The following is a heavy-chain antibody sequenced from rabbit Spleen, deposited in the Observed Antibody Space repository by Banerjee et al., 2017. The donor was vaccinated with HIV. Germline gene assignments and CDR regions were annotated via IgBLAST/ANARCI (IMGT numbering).Heavy chain of an antibody. J-gene: IGHJ4*01. D-gene: IGHD4-2*01. Sequence: LQESGGGLVKPGGTLTLTCKASGFSFSSNWICWVRQAPGKGLEWIACIDTSDGDTDYANWPKGRFTISKASSTTVTLKMTSLTAADTATYFCARDSSGREDFNLWGPGTLVTVS. CDR2: IDTSDGDT. CDR1: GFSFSSNW. CDR3: ARDSSGREDFNL. V-gene: IGHV1S45*01.